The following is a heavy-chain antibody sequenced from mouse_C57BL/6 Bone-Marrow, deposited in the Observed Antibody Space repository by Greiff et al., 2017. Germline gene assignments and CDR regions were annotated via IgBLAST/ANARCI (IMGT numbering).Heavy chain of an antibody. J-gene: IGHJ4*01. CDR1: GYTFTSYW. CDR3: ARIAYYSNPYYYAMDY. V-gene: IGHV1-69*01. Sequence: QVQLQQPGAELVMPGASVKLSCKASGYTFTSYWMHWVKQRPGQGLEWIGEIDPSDSYTNYNQKFKGKSTLTVDKSSSTAYMQLSSLTSEDSAVYYCARIAYYSNPYYYAMDYWGQGTSVTVSS. D-gene: IGHD2-5*01. CDR2: IDPSDSYT.